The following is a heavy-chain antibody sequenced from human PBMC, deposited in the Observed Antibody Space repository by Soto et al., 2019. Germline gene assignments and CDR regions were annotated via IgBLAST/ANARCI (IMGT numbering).Heavy chain of an antibody. Sequence: QVQLVQSGDEVKKPGASVKVSCKASGYIFVNYGIAWVRQAPGQGLAWMGWISPYTGNTHSATKVQGRLTMTTDTSSRTAYMGLGSLTSGDTAVYYCVMVDNYVTPTPQDVWGQGTTVTVSS. CDR3: VMVDNYVTPTPQDV. CDR2: ISPYTGNT. D-gene: IGHD3-16*01. J-gene: IGHJ6*02. V-gene: IGHV1-18*01. CDR1: GYIFVNYG.